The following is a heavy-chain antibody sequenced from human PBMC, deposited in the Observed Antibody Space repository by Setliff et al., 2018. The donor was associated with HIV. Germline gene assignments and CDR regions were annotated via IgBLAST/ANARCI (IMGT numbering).Heavy chain of an antibody. D-gene: IGHD3-22*01. J-gene: IGHJ6*02. CDR2: IDAYNGDT. CDR3: ARDLYYYDSSGYYPGNYYGMDV. CDR1: SYTFTSYG. V-gene: IGHV1-18*01. Sequence: ASVKVSCKASSYTFTSYGVSWVRQAPGQGLEWLGRIDAYNGDTNYAQNLQDRVTLTTDTSTNTAYMELRNLRSDDTAVYFCARDLYYYDSSGYYPGNYYGMDVWGQGTTVTVSS.